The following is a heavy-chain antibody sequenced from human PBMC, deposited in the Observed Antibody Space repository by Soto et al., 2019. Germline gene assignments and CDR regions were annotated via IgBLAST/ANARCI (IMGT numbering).Heavy chain of an antibody. Sequence: EVHLVESGGGLVQPGGSLRLSCAASGFNFSSHWMHWVRQAPGRGLVWVARIDGDGSTRSNADSVKGRFTISRDNAKNTLFLQMNGLRGEDTAVYFCARDNYDFWTGYYNGFDYWGQGTLVTVSS. CDR2: IDGDGSTR. CDR3: ARDNYDFWTGYYNGFDY. CDR1: GFNFSSHW. D-gene: IGHD3-3*01. J-gene: IGHJ4*02. V-gene: IGHV3-74*01.